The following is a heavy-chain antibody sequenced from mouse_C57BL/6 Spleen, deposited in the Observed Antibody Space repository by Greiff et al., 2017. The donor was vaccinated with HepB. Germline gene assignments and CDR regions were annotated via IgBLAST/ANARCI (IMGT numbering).Heavy chain of an antibody. CDR1: GFTFSDYG. CDR3: ATTVVDGYFDV. D-gene: IGHD1-1*01. Sequence: EVNVVESGGGLVKPGGSLKLSCAASGFTFSDYGMHWVRQAPEKGLEWVAYISSGSSTIYYADTVKGRITISRDNAKNTLFLQKTSLRSEDTAMYYCATTVVDGYFDVWGTGTTVTVSS. J-gene: IGHJ1*03. CDR2: ISSGSSTI. V-gene: IGHV5-17*01.